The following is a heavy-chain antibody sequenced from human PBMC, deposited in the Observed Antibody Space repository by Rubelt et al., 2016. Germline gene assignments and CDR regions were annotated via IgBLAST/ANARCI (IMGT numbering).Heavy chain of an antibody. V-gene: IGHV1-18*01. CDR1: GYTFTSYG. CDR2: ISAYNGNT. Sequence: QVQLVQSGAEVKKPGASVKVSCKASGYTFTSYGISWVRQAPGQGLEWMGWISAYNGNTNYAQKLQGRVTMTTGTSTSTAYMELRSRRSDDTAVYYCARVMITFGGVIEVGWFDPWGQGTLVTVSS. D-gene: IGHD3-16*02. J-gene: IGHJ5*02. CDR3: ARVMITFGGVIEVGWFDP.